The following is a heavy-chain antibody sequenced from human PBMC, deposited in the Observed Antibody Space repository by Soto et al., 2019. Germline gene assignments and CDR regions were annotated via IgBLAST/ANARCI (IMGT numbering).Heavy chain of an antibody. Sequence: SETLSLTCAVSGYSISLGYYWGWIRQPPGKGLEWIGSIYHSGNTYYNPSLKSRVSISLDTSKNQISLNLTSVTAADTAIYYCARDFFGNHYFDFWGQGILVTVSS. J-gene: IGHJ4*02. CDR3: ARDFFGNHYFDF. CDR2: IYHSGNT. V-gene: IGHV4-38-2*02. CDR1: GYSISLGYY. D-gene: IGHD3-10*01.